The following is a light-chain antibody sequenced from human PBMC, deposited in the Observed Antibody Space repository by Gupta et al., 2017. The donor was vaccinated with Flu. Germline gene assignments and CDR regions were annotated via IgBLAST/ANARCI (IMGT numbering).Light chain of an antibody. V-gene: IGKV1-39*01. CDR2: AAS. Sequence: PSSLSASVGDRVTITCRASQSIRSYLNWYQQKPGKAPNLLIYAASTFQSGVPSRFSGSGSGTDFTLTISSLQPEDFATYYCQQSFKTPYTFGPGTTVDIK. CDR3: QQSFKTPYT. CDR1: QSIRSY. J-gene: IGKJ3*01.